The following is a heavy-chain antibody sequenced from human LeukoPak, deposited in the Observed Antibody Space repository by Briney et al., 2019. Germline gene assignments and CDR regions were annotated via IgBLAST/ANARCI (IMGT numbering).Heavy chain of an antibody. D-gene: IGHD5-12*01. CDR3: ARVYSGYDSEQWLVPHYYYGMDV. V-gene: IGHV1-8*01. J-gene: IGHJ6*02. CDR2: MNPNSGNT. Sequence: RASVKVSCKASGYTFTSYDINWVRQATGQGLEWMGWMNPNSGNTGYAQKFQGRVTMTRNTSISTAYMELSSPRSEDTAVYYCARVYSGYDSEQWLVPHYYYGMDVWGQGTTVTVSS. CDR1: GYTFTSYD.